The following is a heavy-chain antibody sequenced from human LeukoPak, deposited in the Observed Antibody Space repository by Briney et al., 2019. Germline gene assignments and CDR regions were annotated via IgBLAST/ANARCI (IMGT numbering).Heavy chain of an antibody. Sequence: GGSLRLPCAASGFIFSNFEMNWVRQAPGKGLEWVSYISSSSSAIYYADSVKGRFTISRDNAKNSLYLQMNSLRAEDTAVYYCARGGRTMIRGIPVAMDVWGQGTTVTVSS. CDR1: GFIFSNFE. CDR3: ARGGRTMIRGIPVAMDV. V-gene: IGHV3-48*03. CDR2: ISSSSSAI. D-gene: IGHD3-10*01. J-gene: IGHJ6*02.